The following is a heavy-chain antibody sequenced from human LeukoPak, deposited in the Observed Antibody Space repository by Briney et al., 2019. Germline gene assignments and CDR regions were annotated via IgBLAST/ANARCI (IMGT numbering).Heavy chain of an antibody. D-gene: IGHD3-3*01. CDR3: AKGSSMLGIPKFGVVIDY. Sequence: HPGGSLRLSCAASGFTFNSHAMSWVRQAPGRGLEWVSAISGSGGNTYYADSVKGRFTISRDNSKNTLYLQMNSLRAEDTAVYYCAKGSSMLGIPKFGVVIDYWGQGTLVTVSS. CDR1: GFTFNSHA. V-gene: IGHV3-23*01. CDR2: ISGSGGNT. J-gene: IGHJ4*02.